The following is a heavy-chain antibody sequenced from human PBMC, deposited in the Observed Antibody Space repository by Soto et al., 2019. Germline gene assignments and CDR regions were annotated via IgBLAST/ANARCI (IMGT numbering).Heavy chain of an antibody. CDR1: GGTFSSYA. CDR3: AGGTYYYDSSGYYGVDY. Sequence: QVQLVQSGAEVQKPGSSVKVSCKASGGTFSSYAISWVRQAPGQGLEWMGGIIPIFGTANYAQKFQGRVTITADESTSTAYMELSSLRSEDTAVYYCAGGTYYYDSSGYYGVDYWGQGTLVTVSS. D-gene: IGHD3-22*01. J-gene: IGHJ4*02. CDR2: IIPIFGTA. V-gene: IGHV1-69*01.